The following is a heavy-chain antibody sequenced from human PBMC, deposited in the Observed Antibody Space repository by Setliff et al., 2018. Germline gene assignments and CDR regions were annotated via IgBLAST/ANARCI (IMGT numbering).Heavy chain of an antibody. CDR3: ARARPATIAGVVPGVADFGIDV. CDR1: GFSVTTGYN. D-gene: IGHD2-2*01. Sequence: SETLSLTCAASGFSVTTGYNWVWIRQSPGKGLEWIGRIYTSGSTNYNPSLKRRVTISLEMSKNQFSLTLSSVTAADTAVYYCARARPATIAGVVPGVADFGIDVWGQGTTVTVSS. V-gene: IGHV4-38-2*01. CDR2: IYTSGST. J-gene: IGHJ6*02.